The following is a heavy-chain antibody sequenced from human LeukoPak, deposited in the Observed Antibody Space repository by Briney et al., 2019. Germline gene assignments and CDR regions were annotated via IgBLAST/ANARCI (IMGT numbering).Heavy chain of an antibody. J-gene: IGHJ4*02. CDR1: GFTFNNFG. D-gene: IGHD3-22*01. CDR3: ARSPRDSRDWTGTLDY. V-gene: IGHV3-30*03. Sequence: GGSLRLSCAVSGFTFNNFGMHWVRQAPGKGLEWVSVISYSGSVQFYADSVKGRFTISRDASKNTVHLQMNSLRVEDTAVYYCARSPRDSRDWTGTLDYWGQGALVTVSS. CDR2: ISYSGSVQ.